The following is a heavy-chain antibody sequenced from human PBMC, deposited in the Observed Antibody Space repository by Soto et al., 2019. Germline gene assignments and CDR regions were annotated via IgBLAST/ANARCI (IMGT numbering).Heavy chain of an antibody. CDR2: FNGRGGMT. V-gene: IGHV3-23*01. Sequence: EVQLLESGGGLVQPGGSLRLSCATSGFTFDNYAMTWVRQAPGKGLEWVSTFNGRGGMTDYADSVKGRFTISRDNSKXXXXXXXXXXXXXXXXXXXXXXXXXXXXFSYFDNWGQGTLVSVSS. CDR1: GFTFDNYA. CDR3: XXXXXXXXFSYFDN. J-gene: IGHJ4*02.